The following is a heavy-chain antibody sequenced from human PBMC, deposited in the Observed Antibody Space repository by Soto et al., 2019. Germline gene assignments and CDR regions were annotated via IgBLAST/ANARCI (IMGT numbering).Heavy chain of an antibody. CDR1: GFTFSSYA. CDR2: ISGSGGST. J-gene: IGHJ5*02. V-gene: IGHV3-23*01. Sequence: GGSLRLSCAASGFTFSSYAMSWVRQAPGKGLEWVSAISGSGGSTYYADSVKGRFTISRDNSKNTLYLQMNSLRAEDTAVYYCAKDPSTMVRGVIVNWFDPWGQGTLDTVSS. CDR3: AKDPSTMVRGVIVNWFDP. D-gene: IGHD3-10*01.